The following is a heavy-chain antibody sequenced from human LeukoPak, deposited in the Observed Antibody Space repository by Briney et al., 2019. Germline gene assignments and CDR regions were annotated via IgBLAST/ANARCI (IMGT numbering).Heavy chain of an antibody. CDR3: ARVAVSGPTGWFDS. J-gene: IGHJ5*01. CDR2: IYSNGVT. Sequence: GESLRISCAASGFSVSDHYMIWLRQTPGKGLEWVSLIYSNGVTDYANSVKGRFTISRDRSKNTLYLQMNSLRAEDTAVYYCARVAVSGPTGWFDSWGQGTLVIVSS. CDR1: GFSVSDHY. V-gene: IGHV3-53*01. D-gene: IGHD2-8*02.